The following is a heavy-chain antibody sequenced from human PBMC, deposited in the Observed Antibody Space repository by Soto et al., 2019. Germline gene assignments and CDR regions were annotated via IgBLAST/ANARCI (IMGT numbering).Heavy chain of an antibody. J-gene: IGHJ5*01. CDR1: GFTFSDYY. CDR3: ARNDSSGYIDS. D-gene: IGHD3-22*01. V-gene: IGHV3-11*06. Sequence: PGGSLRLSCADSGFTFSDYYMSWIRQAPGKGLEWLSYISSSATYAIYADSVKGRFTLSRDNAKNSLYLQMNSLRAEDKAVYYCARNDSSGYIDSWGQGTLVTVSS. CDR2: ISSSATYA.